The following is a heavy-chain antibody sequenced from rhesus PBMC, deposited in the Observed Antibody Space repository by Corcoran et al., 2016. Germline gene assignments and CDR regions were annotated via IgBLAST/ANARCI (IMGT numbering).Heavy chain of an antibody. D-gene: IGHD3-28*01. Sequence: QVTLKESGPAPVKPTQTLTRTCTFSGFSLSSSGTAVGWIRQPPGGTQECLAIVFWDEAWYYSPSLKNSLTVFKDASNNLLLLTVTNVDPVDTAAYYCARAQYYSDVGLYADCFDYWGQGVPVAVSS. CDR1: GFSLSSSGTA. CDR2: VFWDEAW. V-gene: IGHV2-95*01. CDR3: ARAQYYSDVGLYADCFDY. J-gene: IGHJ4*01.